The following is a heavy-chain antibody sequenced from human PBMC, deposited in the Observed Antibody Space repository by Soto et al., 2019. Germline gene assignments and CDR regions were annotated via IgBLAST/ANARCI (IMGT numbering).Heavy chain of an antibody. J-gene: IGHJ6*02. V-gene: IGHV4-59*01. CDR1: GGSISSYY. CDR2: IYYSGST. Sequence: SETLSLTCTVSGGSISSYYWSWIRQPPGKGLEWIGYIYYSGSTNYNPSLKSRVTISVDTSKNQFSLKLSSVTAADTAVYYCARGILSSSWSKRYYYGMDVWGQGTTVTVSS. CDR3: ARGILSSSWSKRYYYGMDV. D-gene: IGHD6-13*01.